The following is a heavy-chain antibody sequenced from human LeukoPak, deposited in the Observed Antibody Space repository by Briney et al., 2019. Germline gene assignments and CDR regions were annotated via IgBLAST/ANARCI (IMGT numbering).Heavy chain of an antibody. V-gene: IGHV1-8*03. CDR1: GYTFPSYD. Sequence: ASVKVSCQASGYTFPSYDINWVRQATGQGPEWMGWMKPNSGNTGYAQRFQGRVTITRNTSISTAYMELSSLRSEDTAVYYCARAPPLRYFDWSPSVEYYYMDVWGKGTAVTVSS. CDR3: ARAPPLRYFDWSPSVEYYYMDV. J-gene: IGHJ6*03. D-gene: IGHD3-9*01. CDR2: MKPNSGNT.